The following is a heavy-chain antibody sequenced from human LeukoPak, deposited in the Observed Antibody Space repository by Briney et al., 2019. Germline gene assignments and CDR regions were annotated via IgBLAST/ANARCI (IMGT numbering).Heavy chain of an antibody. Sequence: SETLSLTCAVYGGSFSGYDWSWIRQPPGKGLEWIGEINHSGSTNYNPSLKSRVTISVDTSKNQFSLKLSSVTAADTAVYYCARAVYYDSRNFQHWGQGTLVTVSS. CDR1: GGSFSGYD. J-gene: IGHJ1*01. V-gene: IGHV4-34*01. CDR2: INHSGST. D-gene: IGHD3-22*01. CDR3: ARAVYYDSRNFQH.